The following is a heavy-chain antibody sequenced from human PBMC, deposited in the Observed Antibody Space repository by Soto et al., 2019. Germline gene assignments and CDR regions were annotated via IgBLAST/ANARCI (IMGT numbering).Heavy chain of an antibody. CDR3: ARSDNPARTVVPGRSVSDY. CDR2: VYSSGTT. V-gene: IGHV4-4*07. CDR1: GGSINSYW. Sequence: SETLSLTCSVSGGSINSYWWSWIRQPAGKGLEWIGRVYSSGTTDYNPSLNSRATLSVETSKNQFSLKLSSVTAADTAVYYCARSDNPARTVVPGRSVSDYWGQGTLVTVSS. D-gene: IGHD2-2*01. J-gene: IGHJ4*02.